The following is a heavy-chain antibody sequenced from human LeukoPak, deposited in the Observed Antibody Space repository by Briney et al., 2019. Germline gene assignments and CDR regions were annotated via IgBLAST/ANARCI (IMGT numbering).Heavy chain of an antibody. D-gene: IGHD5-18*01. J-gene: IGHJ3*02. V-gene: IGHV4-34*01. CDR2: INHSGST. CDR1: GGSFSGYY. CDR3: ARAPERIQLWSYRNAFDI. Sequence: PSETLSLTCAVYGGSFSGYYWSWIRQPPGKGLEWIGEINHSGSTNYSPSLKSRVTISVDTSKNQFSLKLSSVTAADTAVYYCARAPERIQLWSYRNAFDIWGQGTMVTVSS.